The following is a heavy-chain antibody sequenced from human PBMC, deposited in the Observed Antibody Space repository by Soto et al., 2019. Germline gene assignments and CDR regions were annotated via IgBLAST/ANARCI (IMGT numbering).Heavy chain of an antibody. J-gene: IGHJ6*02. V-gene: IGHV3-48*02. CDR3: AREADYYYGMDV. Sequence: PGGSLRLSCAASGFTFSSYSMNWVRQAPGKGLEWVSYISSSSTIYYADSVKGRFTISRDNAKNSLYLQMNSLRDEDTAVYYCAREADYYYGMDVWGQGTTVTVSS. CDR2: ISSSSTI. CDR1: GFTFSSYS.